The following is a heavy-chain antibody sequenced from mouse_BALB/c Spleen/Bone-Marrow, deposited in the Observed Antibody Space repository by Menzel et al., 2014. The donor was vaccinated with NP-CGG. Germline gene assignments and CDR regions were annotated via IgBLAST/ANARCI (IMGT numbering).Heavy chain of an antibody. D-gene: IGHD4-1*01. CDR2: IHPNSGNT. CDR3: ARELGRGYYFDY. V-gene: IGHV1S130*01. J-gene: IGHJ2*01. Sequence: VQLQQSGSVLVRPGASVKLSCKASGYTFXSSWMHWAKQRPGQGLEWIGGIHPNSGNTNYNEKFKGKATLTVDTSSSTAYVDLSSLTSEDSAVYYCARELGRGYYFDYWGQGTTLTVSS. CDR1: GYTFXSSW.